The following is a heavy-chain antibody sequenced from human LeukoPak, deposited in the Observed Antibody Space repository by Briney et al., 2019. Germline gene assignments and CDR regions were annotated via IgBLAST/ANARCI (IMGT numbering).Heavy chain of an antibody. D-gene: IGHD6-19*01. V-gene: IGHV3-48*02. CDR2: ISSSSSTI. CDR3: ARETSGWYPYYFDY. CDR1: GFTFSCYS. Sequence: PGGSLRLSCAASGFTFSCYSMNWVRQAPGKGLEWVSYISSSSSTIYYADSVKGRFTISRDNAKNSLYLQMNSLRDEDTAVYYCARETSGWYPYYFDYWGQGTLVTVSS. J-gene: IGHJ4*02.